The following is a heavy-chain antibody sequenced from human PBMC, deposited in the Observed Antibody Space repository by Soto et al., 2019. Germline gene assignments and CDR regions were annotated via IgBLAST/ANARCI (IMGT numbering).Heavy chain of an antibody. CDR2: INHSGST. D-gene: IGHD2-2*01. CDR1: GGSFSGYY. J-gene: IGHJ4*02. V-gene: IGHV4-34*01. CDR3: ARDLVCSSTSCPYAGFDY. Sequence: SETLSLTCAVYGGSFSGYYWSWIRQPPGKGLEWIGEINHSGSTNYNPSLKSRVTISVDTSKNQFSLKLSSVTAADTAVYYCARDLVCSSTSCPYAGFDYWGQGTLVTVSS.